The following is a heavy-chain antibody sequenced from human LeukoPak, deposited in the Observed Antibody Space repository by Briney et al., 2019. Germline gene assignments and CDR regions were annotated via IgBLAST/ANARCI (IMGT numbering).Heavy chain of an antibody. CDR1: GFPFMNYA. J-gene: IGHJ4*02. CDR2: ISGSGDDT. CDR3: ARGAHYDDYGGGYFDY. Sequence: GSLRLSCVASGFPFMNYAMAWVRQAPGKGLQWVSSISGSGDDTYFADSVKGRFSISRDNSKNTLYLQMNSLRPEDTAVYYCARGAHYDDYGGGYFDYWGQGTLVTVSS. D-gene: IGHD4-23*01. V-gene: IGHV3-23*01.